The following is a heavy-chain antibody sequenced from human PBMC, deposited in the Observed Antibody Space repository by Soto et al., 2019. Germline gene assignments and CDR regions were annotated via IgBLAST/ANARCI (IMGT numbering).Heavy chain of an antibody. V-gene: IGHV3-74*01. J-gene: IGHJ4*02. CDR2: INSDGTTT. CDR1: GFTFTNNW. D-gene: IGHD2-21*01. Sequence: EVQLVESGGGLVQPGGSLRLSCAASGFTFTNNWMHWVRQAPGKGLVWVSRINSDGTTTTYADSVKGRFTISRDNAKNTLYLQVNSLGGDDTAVYYCTRGGATRKVISHFENWGQGTLVTVS. CDR3: TRGGATRKVISHFEN.